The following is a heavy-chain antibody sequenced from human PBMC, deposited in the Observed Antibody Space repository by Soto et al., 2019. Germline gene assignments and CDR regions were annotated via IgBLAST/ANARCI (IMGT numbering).Heavy chain of an antibody. V-gene: IGHV4-39*01. CDR2: LYYSGST. CDR1: GGSISSSSYY. Sequence: SETLSLTCTVSGGSISSSSYYWGWIRQAPGKGLEWIGSLYYSGSTYYNPSLKSRVTISVETSKNQFSLKLTSVTAADTAVYYCARHEAGSASGSYYVPDYWGQGTLVTVSS. CDR3: ARHEAGSASGSYYVPDY. D-gene: IGHD3-10*01. J-gene: IGHJ4*01.